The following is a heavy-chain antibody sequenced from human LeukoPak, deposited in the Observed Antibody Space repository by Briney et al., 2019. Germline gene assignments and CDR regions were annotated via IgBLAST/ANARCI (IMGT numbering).Heavy chain of an antibody. CDR2: ISTSSGTI. D-gene: IGHD2-15*01. CDR1: GFSFSSYG. CDR3: ARVDCSGGSCYSALTL. J-gene: IGHJ4*02. Sequence: GGSLRLSCAASGFSFSSYGMNWVRQAPRKRLEWISYISTSSGTIYYADSVEGRFTISRDSARNSLFLQMNSLRDDDTAVYYCARVDCSGGSCYSALTLWGQGTLVTVSS. V-gene: IGHV3-48*02.